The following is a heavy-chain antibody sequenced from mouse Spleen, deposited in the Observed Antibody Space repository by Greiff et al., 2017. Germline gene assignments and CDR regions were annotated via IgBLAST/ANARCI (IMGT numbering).Heavy chain of an antibody. V-gene: IGHV1-69*02. CDR3: TRWTTAFDY. Sequence: QVQLQQSGAELVRPGASVKLSCKASGYTFTSYWINWVKQRPGQGLEWIGNIYPSDSYTNYNQKFKDKATLTVDKSSSTAYMQLSSPTSEDSAVYYCTRWTTAFDYWGQGTTLTVSS. D-gene: IGHD1-2*01. CDR1: GYTFTSYW. CDR2: IYPSDSYT. J-gene: IGHJ2*01.